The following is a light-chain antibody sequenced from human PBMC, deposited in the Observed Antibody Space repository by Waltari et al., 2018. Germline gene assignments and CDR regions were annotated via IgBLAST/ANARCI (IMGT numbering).Light chain of an antibody. CDR2: GAS. CDR3: QQRSNPIT. J-gene: IGKJ5*01. Sequence: EIVLTQSPATLSLSPGERATLSCRASQSVSNYLAWYQQKPGQAPRLLIYGASIRATGVPARFSGSGSETDFTLTISRLEPGDFAVYYCQQRSNPITFGQGTRLEIK. CDR1: QSVSNY. V-gene: IGKV3-11*01.